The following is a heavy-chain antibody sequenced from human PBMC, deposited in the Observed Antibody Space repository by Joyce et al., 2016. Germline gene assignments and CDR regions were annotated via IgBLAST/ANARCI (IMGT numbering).Heavy chain of an antibody. CDR3: ARSQWLAPLMY. V-gene: IGHV4-34*02. J-gene: IGHJ4*02. Sequence: QVQLQQWGAGLLKTSETLSLTCAVYSGPFSGFFWSWVRQPPGKGLEWMGDITNSGATHYNPSLMSRLTMSVDTSRKEFSLKLSSVTVADTAIYYCARSQWLAPLMYWGQGTPVTVSS. D-gene: IGHD6-19*01. CDR1: SGPFSGFF. CDR2: ITNSGAT.